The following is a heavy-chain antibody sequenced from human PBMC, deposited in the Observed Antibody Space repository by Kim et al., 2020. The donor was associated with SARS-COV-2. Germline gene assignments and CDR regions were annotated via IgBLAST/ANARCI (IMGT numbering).Heavy chain of an antibody. Sequence: SETLSLTCTVSGGSISSSSYYWGWIRQPPGKGLEWIGNIYYSGSTYYNPSLKSRVTISVDTSKNHFSLKLSSVTAADTAMYYCARIGGYSYGYGIDVWGQGTTVTVSS. CDR2: IYYSGST. CDR1: GGSISSSSYY. D-gene: IGHD5-18*01. V-gene: IGHV4-39*07. J-gene: IGHJ6*02. CDR3: ARIGGYSYGYGIDV.